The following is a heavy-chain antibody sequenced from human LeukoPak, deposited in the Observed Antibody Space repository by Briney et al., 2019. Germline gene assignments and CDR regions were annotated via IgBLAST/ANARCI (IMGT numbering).Heavy chain of an antibody. J-gene: IGHJ4*02. CDR1: GYTFTSYY. CDR3: ARDFYSGSYPDY. V-gene: IGHV1-46*01. Sequence: GASVKVSCKASGYTFTSYYMHWVRQAPGQGLEWMGIINPSGGSTSYAQKFQGRVTMTTDTSTSTAYMELRSLRSDDTAVYYCARDFYSGSYPDYWGQGTLVAVSS. D-gene: IGHD1-26*01. CDR2: INPSGGST.